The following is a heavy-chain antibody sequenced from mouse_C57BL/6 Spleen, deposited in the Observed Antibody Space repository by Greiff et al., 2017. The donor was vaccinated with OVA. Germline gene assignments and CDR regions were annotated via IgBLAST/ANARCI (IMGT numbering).Heavy chain of an antibody. CDR1: GYTFTDYE. D-gene: IGHD2-4*01. CDR3: TRWRDYPFAY. Sequence: QVQLQQSGAELVRPGASVTLSCKASGYTFTDYEMHWVKQTPVHGLEWIGAIDPETGGTAYNQKFKGKAILTADKSSSPAYMELRSLTSEDSAVYYCTRWRDYPFAYWGQGTLVTVSA. J-gene: IGHJ3*01. V-gene: IGHV1-15*01. CDR2: IDPETGGT.